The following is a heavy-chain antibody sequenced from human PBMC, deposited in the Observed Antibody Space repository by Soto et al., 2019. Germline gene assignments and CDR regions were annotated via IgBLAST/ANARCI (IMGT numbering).Heavy chain of an antibody. Sequence: PGGSLRFSCAASGFTFSNFEMHWVRQAPGKGLEWVSYINTAGSTKYYAESVKGRFTISRDNARNSLFLQMNSLRAEDTAVYYCARAECSSPDCLTAYYSYGLDVWGQGSTVTVSS. CDR2: INTAGSTK. D-gene: IGHD3-9*01. J-gene: IGHJ6*02. CDR3: ARAECSSPDCLTAYYSYGLDV. CDR1: GFTFSNFE. V-gene: IGHV3-48*03.